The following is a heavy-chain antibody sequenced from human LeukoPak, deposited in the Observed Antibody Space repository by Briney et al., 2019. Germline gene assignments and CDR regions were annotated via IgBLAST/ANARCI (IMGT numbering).Heavy chain of an antibody. Sequence: GGSLRLSCAASGFTVSSNYMSWVRQAPGKGLEWVSVIYSGGSTYYADSVKGRFTISRDNSKNTLYLQMNSLRAEDTAVYYCAKDYYDFWSGYYPDYWGQGTLVTVSS. V-gene: IGHV3-66*02. D-gene: IGHD3-3*01. CDR2: IYSGGST. CDR3: AKDYYDFWSGYYPDY. J-gene: IGHJ4*02. CDR1: GFTVSSNY.